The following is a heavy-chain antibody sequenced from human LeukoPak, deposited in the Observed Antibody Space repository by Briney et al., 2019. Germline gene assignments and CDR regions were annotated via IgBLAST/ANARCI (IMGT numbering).Heavy chain of an antibody. CDR3: ARERNFYYFDY. CDR2: ITGDCNYI. V-gene: IGHV3-21*01. Sequence: NPGGSLRLSCAASGFTFNDYTMTWVRQAPGKVLEWVSSITGDCNYIFYADSVKGRFTISRDNAQNSLFLELNSLRGEDTAVYYCARERNFYYFDYWGQGALVTVSS. D-gene: IGHD3-3*01. CDR1: GFTFNDYT. J-gene: IGHJ4*02.